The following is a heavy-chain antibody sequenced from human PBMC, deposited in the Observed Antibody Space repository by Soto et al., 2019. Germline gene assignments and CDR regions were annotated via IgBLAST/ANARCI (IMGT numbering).Heavy chain of an antibody. CDR3: ARDKGADYYDSSGDNNYLDY. CDR2: IIPIFGTA. J-gene: IGHJ4*02. V-gene: IGHV1-69*01. D-gene: IGHD3-22*01. Sequence: QVQLVQSGAEVKKPGSSVKVSCKASGGTFSSYAISWVRQAPGQGLEWMGGIIPIFGTANYAQKFQGRVTMTAVESTSTAYMGLSSLRSEDTAVYYCARDKGADYYDSSGDNNYLDYWGQGTLVTVSS. CDR1: GGTFSSYA.